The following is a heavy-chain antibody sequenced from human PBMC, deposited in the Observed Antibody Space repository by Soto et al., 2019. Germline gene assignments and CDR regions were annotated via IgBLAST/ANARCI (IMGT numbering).Heavy chain of an antibody. J-gene: IGHJ6*02. CDR2: IIPIFGTA. CDR3: ARVSGVTGTTWYYYYVMAV. CDR1: GGTFSSYA. D-gene: IGHD1-7*01. Sequence: SVKVSCKASGGTFSSYAISWVRQAPGQGLEWMGGIIPIFGTANYAQKFQGRVTITADESTSTAYMELSSLRSEDTAVYYCARVSGVTGTTWYYYYVMAVCGQRTSVTGSS. V-gene: IGHV1-69*13.